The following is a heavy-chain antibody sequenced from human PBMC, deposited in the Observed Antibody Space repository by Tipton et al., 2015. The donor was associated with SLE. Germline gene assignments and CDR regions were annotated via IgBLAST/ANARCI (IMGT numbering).Heavy chain of an antibody. J-gene: IGHJ5*02. CDR3: VFVPRYNWNYIAH. CDR2: VSPDWGT. D-gene: IGHD1-7*01. Sequence: GLVKPSETLSLTCAVYGGSFSGYHWSWIRQPPGKGLEWIGDVSPDWGTNYNPSLESRVTISVDRSQNHFSLKLNSVTAEDTATYYCVFVPRYNWNYIAHWGQGTLVTVSS. V-gene: IGHV4-34*07. CDR1: GGSFSGYH.